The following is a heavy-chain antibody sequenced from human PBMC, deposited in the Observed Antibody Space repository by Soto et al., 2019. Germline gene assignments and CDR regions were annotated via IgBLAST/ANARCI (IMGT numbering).Heavy chain of an antibody. CDR3: ASPRGSYFKNWFDP. Sequence: PSETLSLTCAVYGGSFSGYYWSWIRQPPGKGLEWIGEINHSGSTNYNPSLKSRVTISVDTSKNQFSLKLSSVTAADTAVYYCASPRGSYFKNWFDPWGQGTLVTVSS. V-gene: IGHV4-34*01. CDR2: INHSGST. D-gene: IGHD1-26*01. CDR1: GGSFSGYY. J-gene: IGHJ5*02.